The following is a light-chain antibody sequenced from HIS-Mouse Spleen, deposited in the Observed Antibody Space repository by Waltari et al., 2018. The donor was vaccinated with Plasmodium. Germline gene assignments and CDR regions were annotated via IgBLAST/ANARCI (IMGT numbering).Light chain of an antibody. CDR2: KDS. J-gene: IGLJ2*01. CDR1: KLGDKY. V-gene: IGLV3-1*01. Sequence: SYELTQPPSVSVSPGQTASITCSGDKLGDKYACWYQQKPGTSPVLGIYKDSKRPAGIPERIFGSNSGNTATLTISGTQAMDEADYYCQAWDSSTVVFGGGTKLTVL. CDR3: QAWDSSTVV.